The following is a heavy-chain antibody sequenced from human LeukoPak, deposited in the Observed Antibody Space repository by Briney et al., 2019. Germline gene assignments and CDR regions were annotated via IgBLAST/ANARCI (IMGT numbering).Heavy chain of an antibody. Sequence: GGSLRLSCAASGFTFSSYAMHWVRRAPGKGLEWVALISYDGSNKYYADSVKGRFTISRDHSNTLHLQMNSLRPEDTAVYFCGRDHTTGGYGPFDCWGQGTLVTVSS. CDR3: GRDHTTGGYGPFDC. D-gene: IGHD4-17*01. CDR1: GFTFSSYA. CDR2: ISYDGSNK. V-gene: IGHV3-30*04. J-gene: IGHJ4*02.